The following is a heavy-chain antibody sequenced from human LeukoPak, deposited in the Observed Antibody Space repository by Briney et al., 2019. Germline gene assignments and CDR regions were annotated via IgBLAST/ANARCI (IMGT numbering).Heavy chain of an antibody. J-gene: IGHJ4*02. Sequence: GGSLRLSCAASGFTFSSYGMHWVRQAPGKGLEWAAVIWYDGSNKYYADSVKGRFTISRDNSKNTLYLQMNSLRAEDTAVYYCARDRGSYIDYWGQGTLVTVSS. D-gene: IGHD1-26*01. CDR2: IWYDGSNK. CDR1: GFTFSSYG. CDR3: ARDRGSYIDY. V-gene: IGHV3-33*01.